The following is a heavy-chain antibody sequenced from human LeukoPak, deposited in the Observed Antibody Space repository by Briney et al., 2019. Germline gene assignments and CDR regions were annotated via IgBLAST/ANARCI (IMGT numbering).Heavy chain of an antibody. CDR2: IIPIFGTA. J-gene: IGHJ4*02. V-gene: IGHV1-69*05. D-gene: IGHD2-15*01. Sequence: ASVKVSCKASGGTFSSYAISWVRQAPGQGLEWMGRIIPIFGTANYAQKFQGRVTITTDESTSTAYVELSSLRSEDTAVYYCARTELGYCSGGSCYAYFDYWGQGTLVTVSS. CDR1: GGTFSSYA. CDR3: ARTELGYCSGGSCYAYFDY.